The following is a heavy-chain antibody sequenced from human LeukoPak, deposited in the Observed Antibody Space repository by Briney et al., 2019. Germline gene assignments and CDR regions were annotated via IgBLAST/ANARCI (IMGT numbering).Heavy chain of an antibody. CDR2: LNEDGGIT. V-gene: IGHV3-74*01. CDR1: GYSFSSFW. CDR3: TRDIGGRSAY. Sequence: TGGSLRLSCEGSGYSFSSFWMHWVHQAPGEGLVWVSRLNEDGGITNYADFAKGRFTISRDNARNTLYLQMNSLSADDTAVYYCTRDIGGRSAYWGQGALVTVSS. J-gene: IGHJ4*02. D-gene: IGHD2-15*01.